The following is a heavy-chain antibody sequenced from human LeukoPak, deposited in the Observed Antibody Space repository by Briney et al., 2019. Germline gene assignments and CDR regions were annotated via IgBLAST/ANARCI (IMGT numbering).Heavy chain of an antibody. Sequence: SQTLSLTCAVSGDSVSSGGYSWSWIRQPPGKGLEWIGYIYHSRTIYYNPPLKSRVTRSADRSKNQVSLNLSSVTAADTAVYYCARSTTVTTGNTFDIWGPGTMVTVSS. CDR1: GDSVSSGGYS. CDR2: IYHSRTI. CDR3: ARSTTVTTGNTFDI. V-gene: IGHV4-30-2*01. D-gene: IGHD4-11*01. J-gene: IGHJ3*02.